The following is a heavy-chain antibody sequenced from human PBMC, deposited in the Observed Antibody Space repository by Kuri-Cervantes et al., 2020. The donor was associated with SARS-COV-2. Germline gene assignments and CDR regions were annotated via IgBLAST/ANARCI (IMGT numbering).Heavy chain of an antibody. D-gene: IGHD6-13*01. J-gene: IGHJ5*02. CDR2: IYHSGST. CDR1: GYSISSGYY. V-gene: IGHV4-38-2*01. CDR3: ARSPGIAAAGTNWFDP. Sequence: ESLKISCAVSGYSISSGYYWCWIRQPPGKGLEWIGSIYHSGSTYYNPSLKSRATISVDRSKNQFSLKLSSVTAADTAVYYCARSPGIAAAGTNWFDPWGQGTLVTVSS.